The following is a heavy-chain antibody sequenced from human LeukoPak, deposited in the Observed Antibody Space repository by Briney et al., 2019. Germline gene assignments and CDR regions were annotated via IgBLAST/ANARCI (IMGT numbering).Heavy chain of an antibody. Sequence: SETLSFTCIVSGGSISSSIYYWAWVRQPPGKGLEWIGTVFYNGATQYSPSLRSRVTISIDTSTNQFSLKLTSVTAADTAVYYCARAAAAAGTNNYFDYWGQGTLVTVSS. CDR1: GGSISSSIYY. CDR2: VFYNGAT. D-gene: IGHD6-13*01. J-gene: IGHJ4*02. V-gene: IGHV4-39*07. CDR3: ARAAAAAGTNNYFDY.